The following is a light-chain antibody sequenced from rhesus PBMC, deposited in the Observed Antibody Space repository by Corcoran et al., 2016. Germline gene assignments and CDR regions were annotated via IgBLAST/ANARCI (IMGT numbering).Light chain of an antibody. Sequence: EIVMTQSPATLSLSPGQTATLSCRASEIIGNNLAWYQQKPGQAPNPLVHSAYFRATGIPALCSGRGSRTEFTLTIYSLEPEDVGIYHCQHYNDLFPVTFGGGTRVELK. CDR1: EIIGNN. V-gene: IGKV3-40*03. CDR2: SAY. J-gene: IGKJ4*01. CDR3: QHYNDLFPVT.